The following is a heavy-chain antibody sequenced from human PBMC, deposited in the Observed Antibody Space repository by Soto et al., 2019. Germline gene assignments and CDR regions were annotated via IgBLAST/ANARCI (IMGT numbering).Heavy chain of an antibody. Sequence: QVQLQESGPGLVKPSQTLSLTCSVSGGSISRNVYYWTWIRQHPEKGLEWIGYIYYAGSTYYNSSLKSRVIISLYTYKNHFSLKLGSVFSADTAVYYCASVLTTLYYFDSGGKGTLVSVSS. D-gene: IGHD3-16*01. CDR2: IYYAGST. J-gene: IGHJ4*02. V-gene: IGHV4-31*03. CDR1: GGSISRNVYY. CDR3: ASVLTTLYYFDS.